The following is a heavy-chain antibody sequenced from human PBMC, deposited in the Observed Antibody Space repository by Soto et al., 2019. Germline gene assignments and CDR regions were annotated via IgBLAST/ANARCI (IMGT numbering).Heavy chain of an antibody. CDR2: ISSSGSTI. J-gene: IGHJ4*02. D-gene: IGHD3-10*01. V-gene: IGHV3-48*03. Sequence: GGSLRLSCAASGFTFSSYEMNWVRQAPGKGLEWVSYISSSGSTIYYADSVKGRFTISRDNAKNSLYLQMNSLRAEDTAVYYCARKTYYGSGSYFDYWGQGTLVTVSS. CDR1: GFTFSSYE. CDR3: ARKTYYGSGSYFDY.